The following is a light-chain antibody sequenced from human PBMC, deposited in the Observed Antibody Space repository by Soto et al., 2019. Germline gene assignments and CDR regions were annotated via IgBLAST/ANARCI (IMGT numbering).Light chain of an antibody. CDR1: SSNIGAGYD. CDR2: GSS. CDR3: QSYDSSLSGYV. Sequence: QAVVTQTPSVSGAPGQRVTISCTGSSSNIGAGYDVHWYQQLPGTAPKLLIYGSSNRPSGVPDRFSGSKSGTSASLAITGLQGEDEAEYYCQSYDSSLSGYVFGTGTKVTVL. V-gene: IGLV1-40*01. J-gene: IGLJ1*01.